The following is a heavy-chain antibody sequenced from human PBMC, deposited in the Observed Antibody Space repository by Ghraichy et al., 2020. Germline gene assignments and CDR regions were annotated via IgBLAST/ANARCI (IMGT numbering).Heavy chain of an antibody. Sequence: GGSLRLSCAASGFTFSDYYMSWIRQAPGKGLEWVSYISSSGSTIYYADSVKGRFTISRDNAKNSLYLQMNSLRAEDTAVYYCARADSDYYYYYGMDVWGQGTTVTVSS. CDR1: GFTFSDYY. D-gene: IGHD3-10*01. V-gene: IGHV3-11*01. CDR3: ARADSDYYYYYGMDV. CDR2: ISSSGSTI. J-gene: IGHJ6*02.